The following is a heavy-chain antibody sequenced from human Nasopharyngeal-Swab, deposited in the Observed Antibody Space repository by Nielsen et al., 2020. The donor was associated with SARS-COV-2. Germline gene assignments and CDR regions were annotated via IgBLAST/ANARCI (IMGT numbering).Heavy chain of an antibody. CDR3: AILDSSGYRPLTG. V-gene: IGHV3-74*01. J-gene: IGHJ4*02. CDR2: INSDGSST. CDR1: GFTFSSYW. Sequence: GESLKISCAASGFTFSSYWMHWVRQAPGKGLVWVSRINSDGSSTSYADSVKGRFTISRDNAKNTLYLQMNSLRAEDTAVYYCAILDSSGYRPLTGWGQGTLVTVSS. D-gene: IGHD3-22*01.